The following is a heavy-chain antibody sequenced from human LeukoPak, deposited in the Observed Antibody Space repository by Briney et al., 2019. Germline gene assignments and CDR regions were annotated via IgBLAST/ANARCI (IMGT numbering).Heavy chain of an antibody. Sequence: RPSETLSLTCTVSGGSIRSSYYYWGWIRQPPGKGLEWIGSIYDSGSTYYNPSLKSRVTISVDTSKNQFSLKLSSVTAADTAVYYCARQPRATTFDAFDIWGQGTMVTVSS. CDR3: ARQPRATTFDAFDI. CDR1: GGSIRSSYYY. V-gene: IGHV4-39*01. D-gene: IGHD1-26*01. CDR2: IYDSGST. J-gene: IGHJ3*02.